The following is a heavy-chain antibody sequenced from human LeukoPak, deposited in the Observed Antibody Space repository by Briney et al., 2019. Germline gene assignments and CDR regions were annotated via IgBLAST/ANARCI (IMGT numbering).Heavy chain of an antibody. V-gene: IGHV3-30*18. D-gene: IGHD1-26*01. J-gene: IGHJ3*02. CDR1: GFTFSSYG. Sequence: PGRSLRLSCAASGFTFSSYGMHWVRQAPGKGLEWVAVISYDGSNKYYADSVKGRFTISRDNSKNTLYLQMNSLRAEDTALYYCAKDIGQVLIAFDIWGQGTMVTVSS. CDR2: ISYDGSNK. CDR3: AKDIGQVLIAFDI.